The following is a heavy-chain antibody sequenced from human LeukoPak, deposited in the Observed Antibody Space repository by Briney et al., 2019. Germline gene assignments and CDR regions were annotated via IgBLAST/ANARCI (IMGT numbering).Heavy chain of an antibody. J-gene: IGHJ4*02. Sequence: GGSLRLSCAASGFIFSGYWIHWVRQVPGKGLVWVSRINGDGSSRIHADSVRGRFTISRDTAKNTVYLQMNSLRAEDTAVYYCGKDYGDYVSIDYWGQGTLVTVSS. CDR3: GKDYGDYVSIDY. D-gene: IGHD4-17*01. CDR1: GFIFSGYW. V-gene: IGHV3-74*01. CDR2: INGDGSSR.